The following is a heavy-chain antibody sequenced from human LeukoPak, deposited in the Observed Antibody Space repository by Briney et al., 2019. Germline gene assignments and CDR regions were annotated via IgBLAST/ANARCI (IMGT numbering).Heavy chain of an antibody. D-gene: IGHD2-15*01. J-gene: IGHJ4*02. V-gene: IGHV3-64*01. Sequence: GGSLRLSCAASGFTFSSYAMHWVRQAPGKGLEYVSAISSNGGSTYYANSVKGRFTISRDNSKNMLYLQMGSLRAEDMAVYYCARDAGYCSGGSCPTYYFDYWGQGTLVTVSS. CDR1: GFTFSSYA. CDR2: ISSNGGST. CDR3: ARDAGYCSGGSCPTYYFDY.